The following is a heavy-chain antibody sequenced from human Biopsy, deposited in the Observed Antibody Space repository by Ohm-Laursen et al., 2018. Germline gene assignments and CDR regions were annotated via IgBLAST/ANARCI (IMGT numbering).Heavy chain of an antibody. J-gene: IGHJ5*02. CDR1: GGYISNYY. V-gene: IGHV4-4*07. Sequence: TLSLTCPVSGGYISNYYWTWIRQPPGQGLEWIGRIYITGETDYNPSLKSRVTMSVDSSKKQFSLKLRSVTAADTAIYYCARAPPLIRGVVESWFDPWGQGILVTVSS. CDR3: ARAPPLIRGVVESWFDP. CDR2: IYITGET. D-gene: IGHD3-10*01.